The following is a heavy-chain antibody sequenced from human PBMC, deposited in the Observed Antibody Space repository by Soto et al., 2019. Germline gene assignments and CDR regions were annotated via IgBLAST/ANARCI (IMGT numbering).Heavy chain of an antibody. CDR3: ARAYDSSGYYYLSYYYGMDV. J-gene: IGHJ6*02. Sequence: SETLSLTCTVSGGSISSGGYYWSWIRQHPGKGLEWIGYIYYSGSTYYNPSLKSRVTISVDTSKNQFSLKLSSVTAADTAVYYCARAYDSSGYYYLSYYYGMDVWGQGTTVTVSS. V-gene: IGHV4-31*03. D-gene: IGHD3-22*01. CDR2: IYYSGST. CDR1: GGSISSGGYY.